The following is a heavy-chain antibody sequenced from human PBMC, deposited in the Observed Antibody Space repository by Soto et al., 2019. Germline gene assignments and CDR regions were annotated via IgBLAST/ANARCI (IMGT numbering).Heavy chain of an antibody. V-gene: IGHV1-69*12. CDR3: ARGITGTVTYYYGLDV. CDR1: GGTFSSYA. Sequence: QVQLVQSGAAVKKPGSSMKVSCTASGGTFSSYAISWVRQAPGQGLEWMGGIIPIFGTADYAQKFHGRVTITADESTSTAYMELSSLRSEDTAVYYCARGITGTVTYYYGLDVWGQGTTVTVSS. CDR2: IIPIFGTA. D-gene: IGHD1-20*01. J-gene: IGHJ6*02.